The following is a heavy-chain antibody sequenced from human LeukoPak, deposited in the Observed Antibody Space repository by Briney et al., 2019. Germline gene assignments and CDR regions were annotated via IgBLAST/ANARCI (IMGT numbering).Heavy chain of an antibody. CDR2: IYYSGST. D-gene: IGHD3-22*01. V-gene: IGHV4-59*08. Sequence: SETLSLTCTVSGGSISSYYWSWIRQPPGKGLEWIGYIYYSGSTNYNPSLKSRVTISVDTSKNQFSLKLSSVDAADTAVYYCARTPSYYYDSSGSFDYWGQGTLVTVSS. CDR1: GGSISSYY. J-gene: IGHJ4*02. CDR3: ARTPSYYYDSSGSFDY.